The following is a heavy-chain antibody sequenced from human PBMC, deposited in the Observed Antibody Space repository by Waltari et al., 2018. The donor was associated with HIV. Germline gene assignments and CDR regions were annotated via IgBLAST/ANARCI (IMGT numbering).Heavy chain of an antibody. CDR1: GFHFSEYN. CDR3: TRDGAYFYFGCDV. CDR2: SHWNGDDL. J-gene: IGHJ6*02. D-gene: IGHD3-9*01. Sequence: EAQLLESGGGVVRPGGSLRVSCVGSGFHFSEYNINWVRQARGTRLEWVASSHWNGDDLRYADFSKGRFLASRDNSQASLHLRMSSLRPDDTAQYFCTRDGAYFYFGCDVWGQGVSVTVSS. V-gene: IGHV3-20*04.